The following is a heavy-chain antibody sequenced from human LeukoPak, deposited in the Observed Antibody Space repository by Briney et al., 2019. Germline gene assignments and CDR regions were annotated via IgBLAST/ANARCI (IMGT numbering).Heavy chain of an antibody. Sequence: ASVTVSCKASGYTFTNYLLHWVRQAPGQGLEWVGRITPSVDTTNYEQKFRDRVTMTRDTSTSTVYMELSSLRSEDTAVYHCVREESGGYFDYWGQGTLVTVSS. CDR1: GYTFTNYL. CDR3: VREESGGYFDY. D-gene: IGHD2-8*02. V-gene: IGHV1-46*01. CDR2: ITPSVDTT. J-gene: IGHJ4*02.